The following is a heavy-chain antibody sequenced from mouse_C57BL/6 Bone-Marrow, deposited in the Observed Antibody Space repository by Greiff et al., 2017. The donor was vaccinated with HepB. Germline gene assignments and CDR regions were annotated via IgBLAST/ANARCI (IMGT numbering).Heavy chain of an antibody. Sequence: VQLKESGPVLARPGASVKMSCKTSGYTFTSYWMHWVKQRPGQGLEWIGAIYPGNSDTSYNQKIKGKAKLTAVTSASTAYMELSSRTNEDSAVYYCTRPLRRGRAMDYWGQGTSVTVSS. J-gene: IGHJ4*01. V-gene: IGHV1-5*01. CDR3: TRPLRRGRAMDY. CDR1: GYTFTSYW. D-gene: IGHD2-12*01. CDR2: IYPGNSDT.